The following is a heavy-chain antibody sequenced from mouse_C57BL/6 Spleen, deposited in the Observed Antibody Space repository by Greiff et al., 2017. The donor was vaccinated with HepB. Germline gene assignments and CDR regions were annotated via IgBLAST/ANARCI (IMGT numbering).Heavy chain of an antibody. CDR2: IDPSDSYT. Sequence: QVQLQQPGAELVRPGTSVKLSCKASGYTFTSYWMHWVKQRPGQGLEWIGVIDPSDSYTNYNQKFKGKATLTVDTSSSTAYMQLSSLTSEDSAVYDCAREGYYGSSRFAYWGQGTLVTVSA. J-gene: IGHJ3*01. D-gene: IGHD1-1*01. CDR3: AREGYYGSSRFAY. V-gene: IGHV1-59*01. CDR1: GYTFTSYW.